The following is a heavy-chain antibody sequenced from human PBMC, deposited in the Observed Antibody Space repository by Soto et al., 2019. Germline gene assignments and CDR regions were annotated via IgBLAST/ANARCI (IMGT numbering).Heavy chain of an antibody. V-gene: IGHV4-61*01. D-gene: IGHD6-19*01. Sequence: SETLSLTCTVSGGSVSSGTYYWSWIRQPPGKGLEWIGYIYYSGSTNYNPSLKSRVTISIDTSKNQFSLKLTSVTAADTAVYYCAREGVGSSSGWFMGPSALWGQGTLVTVSS. CDR1: GGSVSSGTYY. CDR2: IYYSGST. CDR3: AREGVGSSSGWFMGPSAL. J-gene: IGHJ4*02.